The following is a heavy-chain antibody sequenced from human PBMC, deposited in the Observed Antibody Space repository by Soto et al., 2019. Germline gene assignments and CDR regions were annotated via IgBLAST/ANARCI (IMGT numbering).Heavy chain of an antibody. CDR1: GYSFTSYW. CDR3: ARVDTAMVPGYYYGMDV. D-gene: IGHD5-18*01. Sequence: GESLKISCKGSGYSFTSYWIGWVRQMPGKGLEWMGIIYPGDSDTRYSPSFQGQVTISADKSISTAYLQWSSLKASDTAMYYCARVDTAMVPGYYYGMDVWGQGTTVTVSS. J-gene: IGHJ6*02. CDR2: IYPGDSDT. V-gene: IGHV5-51*01.